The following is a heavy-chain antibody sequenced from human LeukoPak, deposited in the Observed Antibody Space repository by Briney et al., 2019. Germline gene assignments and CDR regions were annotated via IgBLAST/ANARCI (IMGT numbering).Heavy chain of an antibody. Sequence: GASVKVSCKASGGTFSSYAISWVRRAPGQGLEWMGGIIPIFGTANYAQKFQGRVTITADESTSTAYMELSSLRSEDTAVYYCARDASFSYSRNDGYWGQGTLVTVSS. CDR3: ARDASFSYSRNDGY. D-gene: IGHD6-13*01. V-gene: IGHV1-69*13. J-gene: IGHJ4*02. CDR1: GGTFSSYA. CDR2: IIPIFGTA.